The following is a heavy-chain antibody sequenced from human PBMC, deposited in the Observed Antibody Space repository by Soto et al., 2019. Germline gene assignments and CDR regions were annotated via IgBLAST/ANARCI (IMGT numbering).Heavy chain of an antibody. CDR1: GFTFSSYG. Sequence: GGSLRLSCAASGFTFSSYGMHWVRQAPGKGLEWVAVIWYDGSNKYYADSVKGRFTISRDNSKNTLYLQMNSLRAEDTAVYYCARGWVGATSAWEEEVYYFDYWGQGTLVTVSS. CDR2: IWYDGSNK. V-gene: IGHV3-33*08. J-gene: IGHJ4*02. CDR3: ARGWVGATSAWEEEVYYFDY. D-gene: IGHD1-26*01.